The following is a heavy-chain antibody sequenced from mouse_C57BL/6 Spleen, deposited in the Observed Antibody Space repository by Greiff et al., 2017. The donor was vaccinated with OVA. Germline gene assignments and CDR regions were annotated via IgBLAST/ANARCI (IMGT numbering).Heavy chain of an antibody. D-gene: IGHD2-4*01. J-gene: IGHJ3*01. V-gene: IGHV1-55*01. CDR1: GYTFTSYW. CDR2: IYPGSGST. CDR3: ATDYEDLFAY. Sequence: QVQLQQPGAELVKPGASVTMSCKASGYTFTSYWITWVKQRPGQGLEWLGDIYPGSGSTNYNEKFKSKATLTVDTSASTAYMQLSSLTSEDSAVYYCATDYEDLFAYWGQGTLVTVSA.